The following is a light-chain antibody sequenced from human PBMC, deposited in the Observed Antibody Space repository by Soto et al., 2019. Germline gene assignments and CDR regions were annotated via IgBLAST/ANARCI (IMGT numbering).Light chain of an antibody. V-gene: IGKV3-15*01. Sequence: EIVLTPSPPTLSVSPGEPDTLSCRASQSVSSNLAWYQQKPGQAPRLLIYGASTRATGIPARFSGSGSGTEFTLTISSLQSEDFAVYYCQQYNNWPQTFGQGTKV. CDR2: GAS. CDR3: QQYNNWPQT. J-gene: IGKJ1*01. CDR1: QSVSSN.